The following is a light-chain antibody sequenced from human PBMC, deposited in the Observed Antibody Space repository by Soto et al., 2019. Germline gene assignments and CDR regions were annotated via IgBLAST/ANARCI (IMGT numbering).Light chain of an antibody. Sequence: EIVLTQSPATLSLSPGERATLSCRASQSVSSNLACYQQKPGQAPSLLIYGAFTRATGIPARFSGTGSGTEFTLTISSLQSEDFALYYCQQYNDWPLTFGQGTKVDIK. CDR1: QSVSSN. V-gene: IGKV3-15*01. CDR3: QQYNDWPLT. CDR2: GAF. J-gene: IGKJ1*01.